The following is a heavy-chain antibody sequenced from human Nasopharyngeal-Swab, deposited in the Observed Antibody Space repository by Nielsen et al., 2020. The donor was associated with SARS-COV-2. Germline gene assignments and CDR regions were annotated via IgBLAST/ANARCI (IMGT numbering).Heavy chain of an antibody. V-gene: IGHV3-74*01. CDR3: ARPGSSGSYDAFDI. CDR2: INSDGSST. J-gene: IGHJ3*02. CDR1: GFTFSSYW. Sequence: GESLKIPCAASGFTFSSYWMHWVRQAPGKGLVWVSRINSDGSSTRDADSVKGRFTISRVNAKNTLYLQMNSLRAEDTAVYYCARPGSSGSYDAFDIWGQGTMVTVSS. D-gene: IGHD6-19*01.